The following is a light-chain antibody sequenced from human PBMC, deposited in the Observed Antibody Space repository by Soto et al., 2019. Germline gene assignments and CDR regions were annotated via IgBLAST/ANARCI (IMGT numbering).Light chain of an antibody. CDR1: TSDVGGYNH. CDR2: DVT. CDR3: SSYTDTDTLV. J-gene: IGLJ2*01. V-gene: IGLV2-14*03. Sequence: QSALTQPASLSGSPGQSITISCTGTTSDVGGYNHVSWYQQHPGKAPKLMIYDVTNRPSGVSNRFSGSKSGNTASLTISGLQAEDEADYYCSSYTDTDTLVFGEGTKLTVL.